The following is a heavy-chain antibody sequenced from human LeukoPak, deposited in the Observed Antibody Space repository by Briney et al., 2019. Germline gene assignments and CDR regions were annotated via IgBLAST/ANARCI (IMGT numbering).Heavy chain of an antibody. CDR1: GLXISNYW. CDR3: ARGGGSFYNY. J-gene: IGHJ4*02. D-gene: IGHD2-15*01. CDR2: IKQDGNEK. Sequence: PGGSLRLSCTASGLXISNYWISWVRQAPGKGLEWVANIKQDGNEKYYVDSVKGRFTISRDNAKNSLYLQMNSLRVEDTAVYYCARGGGSFYNYWGQGTLATVSS. V-gene: IGHV3-7*04.